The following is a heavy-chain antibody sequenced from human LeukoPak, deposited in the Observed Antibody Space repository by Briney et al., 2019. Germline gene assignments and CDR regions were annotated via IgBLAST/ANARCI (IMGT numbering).Heavy chain of an antibody. CDR1: GXTFSNYA. D-gene: IGHD4-23*01. J-gene: IGHJ4*02. Sequence: GGSLRLSCAASGXTFSNYAMTWVRQAPGKGLEWVSTVTGSGTSTFYADSVKGRFTISRDNSKNTLYLQMNSLRVEDTAVYYCANRWYYFDYWGQGTLVTVSS. CDR3: ANRWYYFDY. V-gene: IGHV3-23*01. CDR2: VTGSGTST.